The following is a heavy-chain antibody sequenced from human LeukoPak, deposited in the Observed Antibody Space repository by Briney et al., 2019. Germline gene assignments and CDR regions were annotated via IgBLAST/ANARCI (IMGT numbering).Heavy chain of an antibody. CDR2: IYPGDSDT. J-gene: IGHJ4*02. CDR3: ARRADNGWYGDY. D-gene: IGHD6-19*01. Sequence: GESLKISCKGSGYSFSSYWIGWVRQMPGKGLEWMGLIYPGDSDTRYTPSFQGQVIISVDKSINTAYLQWSRLKASDTAMYYCARRADNGWYGDYWGQGTPVTVSS. V-gene: IGHV5-51*01. CDR1: GYSFSSYW.